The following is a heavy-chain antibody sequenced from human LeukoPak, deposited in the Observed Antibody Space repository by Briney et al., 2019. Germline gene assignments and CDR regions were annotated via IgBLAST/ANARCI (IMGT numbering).Heavy chain of an antibody. CDR2: ISYDGSNK. CDR1: GFIFSSYA. J-gene: IGHJ4*02. D-gene: IGHD2-15*01. V-gene: IGHV3-30-3*01. Sequence: GGSLRLSCAASGFIFSSYAMTWVRQAPGKGLEWVAVISYDGSNKYYADSVKGRFTISRDNSKNTLYLQMNSLRAEDTAVYYCARGSVGTPPPFDFWGQGTLVTVSS. CDR3: ARGSVGTPPPFDF.